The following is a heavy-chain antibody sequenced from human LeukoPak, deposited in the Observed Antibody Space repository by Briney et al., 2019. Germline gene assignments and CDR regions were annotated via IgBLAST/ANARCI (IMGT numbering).Heavy chain of an antibody. J-gene: IGHJ4*02. CDR3: TRSPHHVRPHDY. CDR1: GFTFSGHN. V-gene: IGHV3-72*01. CDR2: ISDEGYSYTT. Sequence: GGSLRLSCAASGFTFSGHNMDWVRQAPGKGLEWVGRISDEGYSYTTQFATSVKGRFSISRDDSRKSLYLQMSSLKTEDTALYYCTRSPHHVRPHDYWGQGTLVTVSS.